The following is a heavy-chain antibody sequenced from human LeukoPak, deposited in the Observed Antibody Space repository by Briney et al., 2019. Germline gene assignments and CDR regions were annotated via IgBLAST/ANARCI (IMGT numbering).Heavy chain of an antibody. J-gene: IGHJ4*02. CDR2: IWYDGSKK. CDR1: GFTFSSYA. CDR3: ARDYCSTTSCLDY. Sequence: GGSLRLSCAASGFTFSSYAMSWVRQAPGKGLEWVAVIWYDGSKKFYADSVKGRFTISRDDSKNTLYLQMNSLRGDDTAFYYCARDYCSTTSCLDYWGQGTLVTVSS. D-gene: IGHD2-2*01. V-gene: IGHV3-33*08.